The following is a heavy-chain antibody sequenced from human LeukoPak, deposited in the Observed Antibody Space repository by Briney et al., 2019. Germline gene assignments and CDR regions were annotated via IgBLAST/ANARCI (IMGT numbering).Heavy chain of an antibody. CDR1: GGSISSSSYY. Sequence: SETLSLTCTVSGGSISSSSYYWGWIRQPPGKGLEWIGSIYYSGSTYYNPSLKSRVTISVDTSKNQFSLKLSSVTAADTAVYYCARALHTYYYDSSGYGLFDYWGQGTLVTVSS. CDR2: IYYSGST. J-gene: IGHJ4*02. V-gene: IGHV4-39*07. D-gene: IGHD3-22*01. CDR3: ARALHTYYYDSSGYGLFDY.